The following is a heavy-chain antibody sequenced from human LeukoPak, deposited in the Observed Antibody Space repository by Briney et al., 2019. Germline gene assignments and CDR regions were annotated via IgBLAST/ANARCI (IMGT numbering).Heavy chain of an antibody. V-gene: IGHV3-64D*06. J-gene: IGHJ4*02. CDR2: ISSNGGST. CDR1: GFTFSYYA. D-gene: IGHD5-18*01. Sequence: GSLRLSCSASGFTFSYYAMHWVRQAPGKGLEYVSVISSNGGSTYYADSVKGRFTISRDNSKNTLYLQMSSLRPEDTAVYYCVKDRVNTAVAPFDYWGQGTLVTVSS. CDR3: VKDRVNTAVAPFDY.